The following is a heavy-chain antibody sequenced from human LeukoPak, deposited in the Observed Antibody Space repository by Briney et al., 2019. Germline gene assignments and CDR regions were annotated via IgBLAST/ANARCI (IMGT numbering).Heavy chain of an antibody. D-gene: IGHD4-23*01. J-gene: IGHJ1*01. CDR3: ATSADSPGNS. Sequence: PGGSLRLSCAASGFTFSSYWMSWVRQAPGKGLEWVANVNSDGRVIFYVDSVKGRFTISRDNAKNSLYLQMSNLRVEDTAVYYCATSADSPGNSWGQGTLIAVSS. V-gene: IGHV3-7*01. CDR2: VNSDGRVI. CDR1: GFTFSSYW.